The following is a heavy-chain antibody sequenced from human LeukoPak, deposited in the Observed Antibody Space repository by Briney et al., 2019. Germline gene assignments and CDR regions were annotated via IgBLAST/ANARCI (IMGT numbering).Heavy chain of an antibody. D-gene: IGHD6-13*01. CDR1: GFTFSSYS. J-gene: IGHJ3*02. CDR3: ARNRYGSSLDAFDI. V-gene: IGHV3-21*01. Sequence: GGSLRLSCAASGFTFSSYSMNWVRQAPGKGLEGVSSISSSSTYIYYADSVTGRFTISRDNAKNSLHLQMNSLRAEDTAVYYCARNRYGSSLDAFDIWGQGTVVTVSS. CDR2: ISSSSTYI.